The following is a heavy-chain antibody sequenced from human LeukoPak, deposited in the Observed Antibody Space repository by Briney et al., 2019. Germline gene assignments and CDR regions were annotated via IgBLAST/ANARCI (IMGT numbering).Heavy chain of an antibody. Sequence: GGSLRLSCAASGFTFSSYAMSWVRQAPGKGLEWVPAISGSGGSTYYADPVKGRFTISRDNSKNTLYLQMNSLRAEDTAVYYCAKAVWFGELFGPVDDWGQGTLVTVSS. D-gene: IGHD3-10*01. CDR3: AKAVWFGELFGPVDD. CDR2: ISGSGGST. J-gene: IGHJ4*02. CDR1: GFTFSSYA. V-gene: IGHV3-23*01.